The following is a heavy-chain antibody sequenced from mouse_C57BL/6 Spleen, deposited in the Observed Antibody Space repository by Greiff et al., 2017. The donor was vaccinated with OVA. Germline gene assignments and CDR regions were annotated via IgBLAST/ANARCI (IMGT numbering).Heavy chain of an antibody. V-gene: IGHV1-77*01. CDR2: IGPGSGST. J-gene: IGHJ4*01. D-gene: IGHD1-1*01. CDR3: ARERAYYGSSYEAMDY. Sequence: QVQLQQSGAELVKPGASVKISCKASGYNFTDYYINWVKQRPGQGLEWIGKIGPGSGSTYYNEKFKGKATLTADKYSSTAYWQLSSLTSEDSAVYFRARERAYYGSSYEAMDYWGQGTSGTVSS. CDR1: GYNFTDYY.